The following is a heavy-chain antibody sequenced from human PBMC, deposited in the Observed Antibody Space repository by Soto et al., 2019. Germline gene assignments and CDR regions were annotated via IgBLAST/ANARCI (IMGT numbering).Heavy chain of an antibody. CDR1: GGSFSGYY. J-gene: IGHJ4*02. V-gene: IGHV4-34*01. Sequence: QVQLQQWGAGLLKPSETLSLTCAVSGGSFSGYYWSWIRQRPGQGLGWIGEINNSGSTNYNPSLKSRVTISVDTSKNQFSLKLSSVTAADTAVYYCASVRCSGSYCDYFDYWGQGTLVTVSS. CDR2: INNSGST. D-gene: IGHD2-15*01. CDR3: ASVRCSGSYCDYFDY.